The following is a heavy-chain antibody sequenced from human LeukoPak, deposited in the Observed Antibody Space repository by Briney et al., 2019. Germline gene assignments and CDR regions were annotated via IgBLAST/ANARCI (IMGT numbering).Heavy chain of an antibody. V-gene: IGHV1-3*03. CDR2: INAGNGNT. CDR1: GYTFTSYA. J-gene: IGHJ4*02. Sequence: ASVKVSCKASGYTFTSYAMHWVRQAPGQRLEWMGWINAGNGNTKYSQEFQGRVTITRDTSASTAYMELSSLRSEDKAVYYCARSVLRYFDWFHLREYYFDYWGQGTLVTVSS. CDR3: ARSVLRYFDWFHLREYYFDY. D-gene: IGHD3-9*01.